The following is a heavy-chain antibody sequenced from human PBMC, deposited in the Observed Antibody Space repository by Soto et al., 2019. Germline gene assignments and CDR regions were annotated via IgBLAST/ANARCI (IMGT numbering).Heavy chain of an antibody. J-gene: IGHJ6*03. CDR2: MNPNSGNT. Sequence: GASVKVSCKASGYTFTSYDINWLRQATGQGLEWMGWMNPNSGNTGYAQKFQGRVTMTRNTSISTAYMELSSLRSEDTAVYYCAREWGISDYYYYYMDVWGKGTTVTGSS. CDR3: AREWGISDYYYYYMDV. CDR1: GYTFTSYD. V-gene: IGHV1-8*01. D-gene: IGHD1-26*01.